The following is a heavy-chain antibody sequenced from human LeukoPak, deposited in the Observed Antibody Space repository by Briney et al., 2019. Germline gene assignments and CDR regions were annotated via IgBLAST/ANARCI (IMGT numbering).Heavy chain of an antibody. CDR3: ARGVVVAATLFDY. D-gene: IGHD2-15*01. CDR2: INHSGST. V-gene: IGHV4-34*01. Sequence: PSETLSLTCAVYGGSFSGYYWSWIRQPPGKGLEWIGEINHSGSTNYNPSLKSRVTISVDTSENQFSLKLSSVTAADTAVYYCARGVVVAATLFDYWGQGTLVTVSS. J-gene: IGHJ4*02. CDR1: GGSFSGYY.